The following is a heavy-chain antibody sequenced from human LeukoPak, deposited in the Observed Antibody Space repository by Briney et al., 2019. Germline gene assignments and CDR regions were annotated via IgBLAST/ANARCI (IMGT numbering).Heavy chain of an antibody. J-gene: IGHJ4*02. CDR2: MNPNSGNT. D-gene: IGHD3-22*01. CDR3: ARGGYDSTEPHPFDY. V-gene: IGHV1-8*01. CDR1: GYTFTSYD. Sequence: GASVKVSCKASGYTFTSYDINWVRQATGQGLEWMGWMNPNSGNTGCAQKFQGRVTMTRNTSISTAYMELSSLRSEDTAVYYCARGGYDSTEPHPFDYWGQGTLVTVSS.